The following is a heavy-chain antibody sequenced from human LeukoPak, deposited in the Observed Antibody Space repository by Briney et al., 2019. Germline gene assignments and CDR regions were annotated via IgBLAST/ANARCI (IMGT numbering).Heavy chain of an antibody. CDR3: AREEWDIALDY. CDR1: GFTFRSYW. Sequence: GGSLRLSCVASGFTFRSYWMHWVRQAPGKGPVWVSRINVDGSSTTYADSVKGRFTISRDNAKNTLYLQMNSLRAEDTAVYYCAREEWDIALDYWGQGTLVTVSS. CDR2: INVDGSST. V-gene: IGHV3-74*01. J-gene: IGHJ4*02. D-gene: IGHD5-12*01.